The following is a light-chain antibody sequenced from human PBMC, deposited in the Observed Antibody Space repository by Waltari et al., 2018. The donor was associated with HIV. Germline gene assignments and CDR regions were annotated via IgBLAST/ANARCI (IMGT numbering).Light chain of an antibody. Sequence: DIHLTQSPPFLSASIGDRVTISCRATQGINSSLAWYQQKPGKAPKLLLYVASTLRSGVPSRFSGSGSGTEFTLTISNLQPEDSATYYCQQLNSYPLTFGGGTKVETK. CDR3: QQLNSYPLT. J-gene: IGKJ4*01. CDR2: VAS. CDR1: QGINSS. V-gene: IGKV1-9*01.